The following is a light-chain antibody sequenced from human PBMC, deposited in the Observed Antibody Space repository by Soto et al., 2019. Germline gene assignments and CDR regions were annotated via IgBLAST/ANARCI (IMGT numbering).Light chain of an antibody. Sequence: VMTQSPATLSVSRGERVTLSCRANLPIDSTLAWDQQKPGQAPRLLIYGTSTRATGIPARFSGSGSGTEFTLTISSLQSEYFAVYSCQHYNHWLGTFGGGPKVEI. CDR1: LPIDST. CDR2: GTS. CDR3: QHYNHWLGT. J-gene: IGKJ4*01. V-gene: IGKV3-15*01.